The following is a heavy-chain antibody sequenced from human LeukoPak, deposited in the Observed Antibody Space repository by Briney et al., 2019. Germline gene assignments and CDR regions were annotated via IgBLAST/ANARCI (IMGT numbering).Heavy chain of an antibody. V-gene: IGHV3-21*01. CDR2: ISSSSSYI. CDR1: GFTFSSYS. Sequence: GGSLRLSCAASGFTFSSYSMNWVRQAPGKGLECVSSISSSSSYIYYADSVKGRFTISRDNAKNSLYLQMNSMRAEDTAVYYCARGYQLLAFADYWGQGTLVTVSS. D-gene: IGHD2-2*01. J-gene: IGHJ4*02. CDR3: ARGYQLLAFADY.